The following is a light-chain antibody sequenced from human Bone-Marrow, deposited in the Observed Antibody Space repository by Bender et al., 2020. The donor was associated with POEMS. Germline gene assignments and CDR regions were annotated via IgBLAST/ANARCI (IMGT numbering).Light chain of an antibody. CDR1: ALEKQY. CDR2: SDS. J-gene: IGLJ2*01. V-gene: IGLV3-21*02. Sequence: SYELTQSPPLSVSPGQTARITCHGDALEKQYGYWYKQKPGQAPVVVLYSDSDRPSGIPERFSASNSGNTATLTISRVEAGDEADYHCQVWDGYNDRVIFGGGTKLTVL. CDR3: QVWDGYNDRVI.